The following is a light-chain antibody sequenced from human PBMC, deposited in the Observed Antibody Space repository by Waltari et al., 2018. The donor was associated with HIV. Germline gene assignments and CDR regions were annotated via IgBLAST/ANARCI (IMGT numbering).Light chain of an antibody. Sequence: QSVLPQPPSVSTVPGQRVTLSCSGSSSNHAPRYDIHWSQQLPGPATSPLTYANTYQHPPGTAPRLLIYGNTHRPSGVPDRFSGSKSGTSASLAITGLQAEDEADYYCHSYDSSLSGWVFGGGTKLTVV. CDR3: HSYDSSLSGWV. J-gene: IGLJ3*02. V-gene: IGLV1-40*01. CDR1: SSNHAPRYD. CDR2: GNT.